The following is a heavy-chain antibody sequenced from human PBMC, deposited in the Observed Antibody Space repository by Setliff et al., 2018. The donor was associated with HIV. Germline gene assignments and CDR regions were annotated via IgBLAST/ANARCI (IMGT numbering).Heavy chain of an antibody. CDR3: ARVPSCADTWCYMYYYYYYGMDV. J-gene: IGHJ6*02. Sequence: PSETLSLTCAVYGGSFSGYYWNWIRQPPGKGLEWIGEINHSGSTNYNPSLKSRVTISVDTSKNQFSLKLNSVTAADTAVYYCARVPSCADTWCYMYYYYYYGMDVWGQGTTVTVSS. D-gene: IGHD2-8*01. CDR2: INHSGST. V-gene: IGHV4-34*01. CDR1: GGSFSGYY.